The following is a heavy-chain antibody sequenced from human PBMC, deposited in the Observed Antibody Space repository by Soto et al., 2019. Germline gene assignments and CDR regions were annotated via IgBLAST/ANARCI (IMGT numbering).Heavy chain of an antibody. J-gene: IGHJ4*02. CDR1: GYTFTGYY. Sequence: ASVKVSCKASGYTFTGYYMHWVRQAPGQGLEWMGWINPKSGGTNHAQKFEGRVTMTRDTSISTVYMELSRLRSDDTAVYYCASPGGPDSGGYYYFDYWGQGTLVTVSS. V-gene: IGHV1-2*02. CDR3: ASPGGPDSGGYYYFDY. CDR2: INPKSGGT. D-gene: IGHD3-22*01.